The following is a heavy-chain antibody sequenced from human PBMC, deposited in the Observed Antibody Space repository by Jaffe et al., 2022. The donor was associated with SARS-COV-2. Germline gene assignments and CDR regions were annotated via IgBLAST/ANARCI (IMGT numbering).Heavy chain of an antibody. CDR1: GGSIHGYY. D-gene: IGHD3-16*01. CDR3: ARHQNGGTYPIDH. V-gene: IGHV4-59*01. J-gene: IGHJ4*02. Sequence: QVQLQESGPRLVKPSETLSLTCTVSGGSIHGYYWGWIRQPPGKTLEYIGHIFYTGNVNYNPSLVSRVSMSVDTSKNQFSLRLYSATAADTAVYYCARHQNGGTYPIDHWGQGILVSVS. CDR2: IFYTGNV.